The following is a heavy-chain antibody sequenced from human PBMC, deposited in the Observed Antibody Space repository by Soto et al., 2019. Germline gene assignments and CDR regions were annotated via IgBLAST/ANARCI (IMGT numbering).Heavy chain of an antibody. Sequence: PSETLSLTCAVYGGSFSGDYWSWIRQPPGKGLEWIGEINHSGSTNYNPSLKSRVTISEDTSKNQFSLKLSSVTAADTAVYYCARTVGSSGDYFDYWGQGTLVTVSS. CDR3: ARTVGSSGDYFDY. CDR2: INHSGST. J-gene: IGHJ4*02. CDR1: GGSFSGDY. D-gene: IGHD3-10*01. V-gene: IGHV4-34*01.